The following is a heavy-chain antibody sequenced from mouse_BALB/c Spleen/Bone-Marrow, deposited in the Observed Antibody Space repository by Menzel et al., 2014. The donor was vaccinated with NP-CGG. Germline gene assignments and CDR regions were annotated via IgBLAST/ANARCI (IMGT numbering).Heavy chain of an antibody. D-gene: IGHD2-2*01. J-gene: IGHJ4*01. CDR2: ISSGGSNT. CDR1: GFAFSGYD. Sequence: DVLLVESGGGLVKPGGSLKLSCAASGFAFSGYDMSWVRQTPEKRLEWIAFISSGGSNTYYPDTVKGRFTISRDNAKNTLYQQMNRRKSKDTAMYYCARQRGYAYAMDYWGQGTSVTVSS. V-gene: IGHV5-12-1*01. CDR3: ARQRGYAYAMDY.